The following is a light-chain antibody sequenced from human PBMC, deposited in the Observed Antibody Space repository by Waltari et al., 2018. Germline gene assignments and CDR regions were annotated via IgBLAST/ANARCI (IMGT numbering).Light chain of an antibody. Sequence: IVLTQSPGTLSLSPGERATPSCRASQTVRTTYLAWYQQKPGQAPTLLIYDTSSRATGIPDRFSGSGSGTDFSLTISSLEPEDFAVYYCQQYDISPLTFGGGTKVETK. CDR3: QQYDISPLT. V-gene: IGKV3-20*01. J-gene: IGKJ4*01. CDR1: QTVRTTY. CDR2: DTS.